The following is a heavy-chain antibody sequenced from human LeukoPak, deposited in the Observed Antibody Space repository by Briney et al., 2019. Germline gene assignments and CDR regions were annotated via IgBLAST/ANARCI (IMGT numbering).Heavy chain of an antibody. J-gene: IGHJ4*02. CDR3: AKDISGRTYYYDSSGYFGLFDY. Sequence: GGSLRLSCAASGSTFDDYAMHWVRQAPGKGLEWVSGISWNSGSIGYADSVKGRFTISRDNAKNSLYLQMNSLRAEDTALYYCAKDISGRTYYYDSSGYFGLFDYWGQGTLVTVSS. CDR2: ISWNSGSI. CDR1: GSTFDDYA. V-gene: IGHV3-9*01. D-gene: IGHD3-22*01.